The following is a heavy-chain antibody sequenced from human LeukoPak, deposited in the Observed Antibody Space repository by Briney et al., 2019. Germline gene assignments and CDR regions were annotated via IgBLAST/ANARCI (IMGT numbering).Heavy chain of an antibody. CDR1: GGSISSHY. J-gene: IGHJ4*02. V-gene: IGHV4-59*11. D-gene: IGHD3-22*01. CDR2: IYYSGST. Sequence: SETLSLTCTVSGGSISSHYWSWIRQPPGKGLEWIGYIYYSGSTNYNPSLKSRVTISVDTSKNQFSPKLSSVTAADTAVYYCAGSRYYYDSSGYLYWGQGTLVTVSS. CDR3: AGSRYYYDSSGYLY.